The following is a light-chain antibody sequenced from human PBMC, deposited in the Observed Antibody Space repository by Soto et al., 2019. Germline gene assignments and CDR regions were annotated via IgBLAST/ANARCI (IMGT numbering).Light chain of an antibody. Sequence: EIVLTQSPGTLSLSPGERATLSCRASQSVSNNYLAWYQQKPGQAPRLLIYGASNRATGIPDRFSGGGSGTDFTLTISSLQPEDFATYYCQQYYSYPRTFGPGTKVDIK. J-gene: IGKJ3*01. CDR1: QSVSNNY. CDR3: QQYYSYPRT. V-gene: IGKV3-20*01. CDR2: GAS.